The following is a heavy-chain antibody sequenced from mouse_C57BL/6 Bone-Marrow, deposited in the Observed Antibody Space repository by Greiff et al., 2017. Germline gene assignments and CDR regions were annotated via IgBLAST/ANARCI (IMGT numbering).Heavy chain of an antibody. D-gene: IGHD1-1*01. J-gene: IGHJ2*01. CDR2: IHPNSGST. CDR3: ARPFYYGSHDY. Sequence: QVQLQQPGAELVKPGASVTLSCKASGYTFTSYWMHWVKQRPGQGLEWIGMIHPNSGSTNYNEKFKSKATLTVDKSSSTAYMQLSSLTSEDSAVYYCARPFYYGSHDYWGQGTTLTVSS. V-gene: IGHV1-64*01. CDR1: GYTFTSYW.